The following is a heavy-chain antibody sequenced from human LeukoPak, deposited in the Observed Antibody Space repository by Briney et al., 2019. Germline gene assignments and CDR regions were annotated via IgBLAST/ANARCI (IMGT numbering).Heavy chain of an antibody. CDR1: GFTFSSYA. V-gene: IGHV3-23*01. D-gene: IGHD2-2*02. CDR2: LSGSGGST. J-gene: IGHJ3*02. Sequence: GGSLRLSCAASGFTFSSYAMGWVRQAPRKGLEWVSALSGSGGSTYYADSVKGRFTISRDNSKNTLYLQMNSLRAEDTAVYYCARGKPLIVVVPAALPYDAFDIWGQGTMVTVSS. CDR3: ARGKPLIVVVPAALPYDAFDI.